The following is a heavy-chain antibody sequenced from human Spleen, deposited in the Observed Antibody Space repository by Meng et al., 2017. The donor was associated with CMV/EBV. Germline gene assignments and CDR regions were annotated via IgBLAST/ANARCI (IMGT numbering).Heavy chain of an antibody. J-gene: IGHJ5*02. Sequence: GGSLRLSCAASGFTFSNYWMTWVRQAPGKGLEWVANIRQDGSEKYYVDSVKGRFTISRDNAKNSLYLQMSSLRAEDTATYYCARGAYTVTSFAEGRFDPWGQGILVTVSS. CDR1: GFTFSNYW. CDR2: IRQDGSEK. V-gene: IGHV3-7*03. D-gene: IGHD4-11*01. CDR3: ARGAYTVTSFAEGRFDP.